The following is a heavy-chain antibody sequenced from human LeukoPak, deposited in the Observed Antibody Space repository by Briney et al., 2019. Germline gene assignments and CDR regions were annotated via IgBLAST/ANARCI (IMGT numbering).Heavy chain of an antibody. V-gene: IGHV3-7*01. CDR2: IKRDGSEQ. CDR3: ARDLTPCCGNGVWFDAFDI. D-gene: IGHD2-8*01. CDR1: GFTFDDYA. J-gene: IGHJ3*02. Sequence: GRSLRLSCAASGFTFDDYAMHWVRQAPGKGLEWVANIKRDGSEQHYVDSVKGRFTISRDNAENSLYLQMNSLRAEDTAVYYCARDLTPCCGNGVWFDAFDIWGQGTMVTVSS.